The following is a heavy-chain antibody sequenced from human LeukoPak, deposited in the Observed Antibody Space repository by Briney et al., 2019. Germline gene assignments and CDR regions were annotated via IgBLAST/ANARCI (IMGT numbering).Heavy chain of an antibody. CDR2: ISGSGGST. Sequence: GGSLRLSCAASGFTFSSYAMSWVRQAPGKGLEWVSDISGSGGSTFYADSVKGRFTISRDNSKNTLYLQMNSLRAEDTAVYYCAKTTTRYSSGRFPGWPVDFWGQGTLVTVSS. D-gene: IGHD6-19*01. V-gene: IGHV3-23*01. J-gene: IGHJ4*02. CDR1: GFTFSSYA. CDR3: AKTTTRYSSGRFPGWPVDF.